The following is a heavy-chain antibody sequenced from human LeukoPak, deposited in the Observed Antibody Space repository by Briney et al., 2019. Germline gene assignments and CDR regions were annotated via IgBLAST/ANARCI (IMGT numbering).Heavy chain of an antibody. D-gene: IGHD1-26*01. CDR2: IYYSGST. CDR3: ASPPGYGGSYRSFDI. V-gene: IGHV4-39*07. Sequence: SETLSLTCTVSGGSISSYYWGWIRQPPGKGLEWIGSIYYSGSTYYNPSLKSRVTISVDTSKNQFSLKLSSVTAADTAVYYCASPPGYGGSYRSFDIWGQGTMITVSS. CDR1: GGSISSYY. J-gene: IGHJ3*02.